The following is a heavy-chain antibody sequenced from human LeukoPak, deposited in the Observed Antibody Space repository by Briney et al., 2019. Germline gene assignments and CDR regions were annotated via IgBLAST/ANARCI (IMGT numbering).Heavy chain of an antibody. D-gene: IGHD4-17*01. CDR1: GFTFSSYA. CDR2: LSGSGGST. CDR3: AKHKENYGDSCLDAY. V-gene: IGHV3-23*01. J-gene: IGHJ4*02. Sequence: GGSLRLSCAASGFTFSSYAMSWVRQAPGKGLEWVSGLSGSGGSTYYADSVKGRFTISRDNSKNTLYLQMNSLRAEDTAVYYCAKHKENYGDSCLDAYWGQGTLVTVSS.